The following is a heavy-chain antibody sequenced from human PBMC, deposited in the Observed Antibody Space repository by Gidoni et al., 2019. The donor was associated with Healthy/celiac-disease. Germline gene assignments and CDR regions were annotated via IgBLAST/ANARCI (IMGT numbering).Heavy chain of an antibody. CDR1: GFTFSSYA. J-gene: IGHJ4*02. D-gene: IGHD3-22*01. CDR3: ARGLYDSSGYYHPHFDY. CDR2: ISYDVSNK. V-gene: IGHV3-30-3*01. Sequence: QVQLVESGGGVVQPGRSLRLSCAASGFTFSSYAMHWVRQAPGKGLEWVAVISYDVSNKYYADSVKGRFTISRDNSKNTRYLQMNSLRAEDTAVYYCARGLYDSSGYYHPHFDYWGQGTLVTVSS.